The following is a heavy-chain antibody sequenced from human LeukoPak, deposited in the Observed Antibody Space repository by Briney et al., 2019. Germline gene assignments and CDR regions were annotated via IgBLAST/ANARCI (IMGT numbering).Heavy chain of an antibody. CDR3: ARGEMSTITIDY. Sequence: ASVKVSCKASGYTFTGYYIHWARQAPGQGLEWMGWINPNSGVENHAQRFQGRVTMTRDTPISTAYMEVSRLRSDDTALYYCARGEMSTITIDYWGQGTLVTVSS. CDR2: INPNSGVE. D-gene: IGHD5-24*01. J-gene: IGHJ4*02. V-gene: IGHV1-2*02. CDR1: GYTFTGYY.